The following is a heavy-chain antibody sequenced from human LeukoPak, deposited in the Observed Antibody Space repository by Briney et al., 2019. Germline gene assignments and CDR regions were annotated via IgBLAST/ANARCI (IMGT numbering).Heavy chain of an antibody. CDR3: ARGYRYSYYKQDRGEIIDLDY. Sequence: GRSLRLSCAASGFTFSSYGMHWVRQAPGKGLEWVAVIWYDGSNKYYADSVKGRFTISRDNSKNTLYLQMNSLRAEDTAVYYCARGYRYSYYKQDRGEIIDLDYWGQGTLVTVPS. CDR2: IWYDGSNK. J-gene: IGHJ4*02. CDR1: GFTFSSYG. D-gene: IGHD5-18*01. V-gene: IGHV3-33*01.